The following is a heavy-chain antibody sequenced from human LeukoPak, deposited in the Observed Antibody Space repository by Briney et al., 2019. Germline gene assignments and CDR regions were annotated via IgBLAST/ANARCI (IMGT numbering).Heavy chain of an antibody. J-gene: IGHJ6*02. Sequence: PSETLSLTCAVYGGSFSGYYWSWIRQPPGKGLEWIGEINHSGSTNYNPSLKSRVTISVDTSKNQSSLKLSSVTAADTAVYYCARHDGGWYYYGMDVWGQGTTVTVSS. CDR2: INHSGST. CDR1: GGSFSGYY. D-gene: IGHD6-19*01. CDR3: ARHDGGWYYYGMDV. V-gene: IGHV4-34*01.